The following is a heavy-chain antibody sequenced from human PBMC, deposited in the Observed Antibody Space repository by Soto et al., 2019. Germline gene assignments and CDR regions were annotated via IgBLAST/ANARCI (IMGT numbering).Heavy chain of an antibody. D-gene: IGHD3-3*01. CDR1: GYIFTTHE. CDR2: MDPNSGVT. Sequence: ASVKVSCKASGYIFTTHEIHWVRQATGQGLEWMGWMDPNSGVTDYAQNFQGRVTMTRNTSANTAHMELSSLTSDDTAVYYCARERKFDFWRKWLDVWGQGTTVTVSS. J-gene: IGHJ6*02. CDR3: ARERKFDFWRKWLDV. V-gene: IGHV1-8*01.